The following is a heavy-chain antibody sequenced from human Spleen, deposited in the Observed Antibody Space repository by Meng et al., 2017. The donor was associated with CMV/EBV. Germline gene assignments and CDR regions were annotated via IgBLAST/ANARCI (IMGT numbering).Heavy chain of an antibody. CDR2: IYTGGST. V-gene: IGHV3-53*01. D-gene: IGHD6-19*01. CDR3: ARSFSSGWYVSGGNWFDP. J-gene: IGHJ5*02. CDR1: FTFRTYA. Sequence: FTFRTYAMHWVRQTPGKGLEWVSVIYTGGSTDYADSVKGRFTISRDNSKNMLYLHMNSLRPEDTAVYYCARSFSSGWYVSGGNWFDPWGQGTLVTVSS.